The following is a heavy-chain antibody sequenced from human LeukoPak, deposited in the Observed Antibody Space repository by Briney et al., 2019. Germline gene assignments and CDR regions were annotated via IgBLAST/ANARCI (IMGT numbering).Heavy chain of an antibody. CDR1: GGSFSGYY. CDR3: ARAVLDYGIDY. Sequence: SETLSLTCAVYGGSFSGYYRSWIRQPPGKGLEWIGEINHSGSTNYNPSLKSRVTTSVDTSKNQFSLKLSSVTAADTAVYYCARAVLDYGIDYWGQGTLVTVSS. D-gene: IGHD4-17*01. J-gene: IGHJ4*02. V-gene: IGHV4-34*01. CDR2: INHSGST.